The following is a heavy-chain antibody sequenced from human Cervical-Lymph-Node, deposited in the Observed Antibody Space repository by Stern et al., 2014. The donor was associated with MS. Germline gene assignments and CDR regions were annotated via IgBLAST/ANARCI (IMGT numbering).Heavy chain of an antibody. Sequence: QLVQSGPGLVKPSETLSLTCAVSGGSISSRYWGWIRQPPGKGLEWIGLISHSGDTKYNPSLKSRVTISIDKSKNQFSLKVTSVTAADTAVYYCARLSTAVDFWGQGTLVTVSS. CDR1: GGSISSRY. J-gene: IGHJ4*02. CDR3: ARLSTAVDF. V-gene: IGHV4-59*08. CDR2: ISHSGDT.